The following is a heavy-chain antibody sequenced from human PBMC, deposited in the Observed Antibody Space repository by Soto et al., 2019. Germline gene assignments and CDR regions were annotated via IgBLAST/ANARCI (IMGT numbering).Heavy chain of an antibody. V-gene: IGHV3-21*01. CDR1: GFTLSSYS. D-gene: IGHD3-10*01. Sequence: SLRLSCAASGFTLSSYSMNWVRQAPGKGLEWVSSISSSSSYIYYADSVKGRFTISRDNAKNSLYLQMNSLRAEDTAVYYCARDRAPSGYFDYWGQGTLVTVSS. CDR2: ISSSSSYI. CDR3: ARDRAPSGYFDY. J-gene: IGHJ4*02.